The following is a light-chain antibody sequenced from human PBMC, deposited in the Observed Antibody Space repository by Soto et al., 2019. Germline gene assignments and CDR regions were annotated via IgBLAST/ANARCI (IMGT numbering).Light chain of an antibody. Sequence: DIQMTQSPSYLSASVGDRVTSTCRASQSINSYLNWYQQKPGNAPKLLIYAASNLQSGVPSRVSGGGAGTDFTFTISSLQPDDFASYYSPQSYRSLALTFGGGTRVEIK. CDR3: PQSYRSLALT. CDR2: AAS. V-gene: IGKV1-39*01. CDR1: QSINSY. J-gene: IGKJ4*01.